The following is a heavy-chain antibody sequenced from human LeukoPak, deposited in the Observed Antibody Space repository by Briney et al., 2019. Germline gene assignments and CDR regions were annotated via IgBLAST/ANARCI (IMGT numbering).Heavy chain of an antibody. J-gene: IGHJ5*02. D-gene: IGHD6-13*01. CDR1: GYTFTGYY. Sequence: ASVKVSCKASGYTFTGYYMHWVRQAPGQGLEWMGWINPNSGGTNYAQKFQGRVTMTRDTSISTAYMELSRLRSDDTAVYYCARAIFESGSSWYEAGFDPWGQGTLVTVSS. CDR3: ARAIFESGSSWYEAGFDP. CDR2: INPNSGGT. V-gene: IGHV1-2*02.